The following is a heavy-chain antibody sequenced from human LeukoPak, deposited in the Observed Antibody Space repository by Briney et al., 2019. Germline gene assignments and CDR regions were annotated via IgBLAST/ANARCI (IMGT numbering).Heavy chain of an antibody. CDR2: ISYSGST. CDR1: GGSISSYY. D-gene: IGHD5-12*01. V-gene: IGHV4-59*01. Sequence: TLSLTRAVSGGSISSYYWSWRRQPPGKGLELVGYISYSGSTNYNPSLQSRVTISVDTSKNQVSLKLSSVTAADTAVYYCARVGGYSGYDLDYWGQGTLDTVSS. J-gene: IGHJ4*02. CDR3: ARVGGYSGYDLDY.